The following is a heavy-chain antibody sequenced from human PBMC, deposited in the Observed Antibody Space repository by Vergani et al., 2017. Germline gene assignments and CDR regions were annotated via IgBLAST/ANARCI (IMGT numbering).Heavy chain of an antibody. CDR3: AREPFYYDSSGLHYGDY. V-gene: IGHV3-74*01. Sequence: EVQLVESGGGLVQPGGSLRLSCAASGFTFSTYWMHWVRQAPGKGLVWVSRINSDGSSTRYADSVKGRFTISRDNAKNTLYLQMNSLRAEDTAVYYCAREPFYYDSSGLHYGDYWGQGTLVTVSS. J-gene: IGHJ4*02. D-gene: IGHD3-22*01. CDR1: GFTFSTYW. CDR2: INSDGSST.